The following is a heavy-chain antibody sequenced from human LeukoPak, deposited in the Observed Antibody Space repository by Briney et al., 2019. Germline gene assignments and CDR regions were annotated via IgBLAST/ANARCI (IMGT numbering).Heavy chain of an antibody. CDR1: GFTFSSYA. J-gene: IGHJ4*02. CDR2: ISYDGSNK. Sequence: GGSLRLFCAASGFTFSSYAMHWVRQAPGKGLEWVAVISYDGSNKYYADSVKGRFTISRDNSKNTLYLQMNSLRAEDTAVYYCARDGGSGSGDYWGQGTLVTVSS. V-gene: IGHV3-30-3*01. CDR3: ARDGGSGSGDY. D-gene: IGHD3-10*01.